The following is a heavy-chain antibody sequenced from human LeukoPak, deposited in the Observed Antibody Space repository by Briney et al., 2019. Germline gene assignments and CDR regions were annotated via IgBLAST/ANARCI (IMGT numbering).Heavy chain of an antibody. V-gene: IGHV5-51*01. CDR1: GYNFVNYW. D-gene: IGHD3-10*01. Sequence: GESLKISCKNLGYNFVNYWIGWVRQKPGKGLEWMGIIYPSDSDTRYTPSFEGQVIISADKSISTAYLQWSSLKASDTAMYYCARLYGSGNYEYFKYWGQGTLVTVSS. J-gene: IGHJ1*01. CDR3: ARLYGSGNYEYFKY. CDR2: IYPSDSDT.